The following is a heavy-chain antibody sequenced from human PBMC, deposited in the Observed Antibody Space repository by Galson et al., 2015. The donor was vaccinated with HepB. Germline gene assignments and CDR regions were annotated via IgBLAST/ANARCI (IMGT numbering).Heavy chain of an antibody. CDR1: GGTFSRHT. CDR2: IIPMFGSG. V-gene: IGHV1-69*13. J-gene: IGHJ4*02. CDR3: ARQYNTSGYYAY. Sequence: SVKVSCKASGGTFSRHTISWVRQAPGQGLEWMGGIIPMFGSGNYAQKFKGRVTITADESKSTTYMELSRLRSEDTAVYYCARQYNTSGYYAYWGQGTLVTVSS. D-gene: IGHD3-22*01.